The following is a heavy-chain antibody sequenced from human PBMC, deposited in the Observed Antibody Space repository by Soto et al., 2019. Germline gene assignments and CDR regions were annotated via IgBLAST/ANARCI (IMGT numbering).Heavy chain of an antibody. Sequence: GGSLRHSCAASGFTFSSYSMNWVRQAPGKGLEWVSSISSSSSYIYYADSVKGRFTISRDNAKNSLYLQMNSLRAEDTAVYYCARSAVSTYGMDVWGQGTTVTVSS. D-gene: IGHD2-2*01. V-gene: IGHV3-21*01. J-gene: IGHJ6*02. CDR1: GFTFSSYS. CDR2: ISSSSSYI. CDR3: ARSAVSTYGMDV.